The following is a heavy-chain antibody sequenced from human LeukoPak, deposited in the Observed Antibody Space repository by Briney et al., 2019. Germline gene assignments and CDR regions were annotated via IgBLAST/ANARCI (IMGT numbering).Heavy chain of an antibody. CDR3: ERDYYGSGSALYYYYYYYYMDV. CDR2: ISSSSSYI. V-gene: IGHV3-21*01. J-gene: IGHJ6*03. Sequence: GGSLRLSCAASGFTFSSYSMNWVRQAPGKGLEWVSSISSSSSYIYYADSVKGRFTISRDNAKNSLYLQMNSLRAEDTAVYYCERDYYGSGSALYYYYYYYYMDVWGKGTTVTVSS. D-gene: IGHD3-10*01. CDR1: GFTFSSYS.